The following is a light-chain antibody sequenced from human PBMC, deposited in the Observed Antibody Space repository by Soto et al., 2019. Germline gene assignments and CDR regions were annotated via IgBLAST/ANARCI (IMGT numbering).Light chain of an antibody. J-gene: IGKJ4*01. V-gene: IGKV3-15*01. CDR1: QSVDND. Sequence: EIVMTQSPATLSVSPGDRATLSCRASQSVDNDLAWYQQKPGQAPRLLIYDASTRATGIPARFSGSGSGTEFTLTISSLQSEDFAVYYCQQYNNWPLTFGGGTKVDIK. CDR2: DAS. CDR3: QQYNNWPLT.